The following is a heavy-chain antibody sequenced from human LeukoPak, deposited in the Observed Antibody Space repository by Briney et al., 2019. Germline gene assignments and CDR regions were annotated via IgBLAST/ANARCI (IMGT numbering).Heavy chain of an antibody. Sequence: SETLSLTCTVSGGSISSYYWSWIRQPPGKGLEWIGYIYYSGSTNYNPSLKSRVTISVDTSKNQFSLKLSSVTAADTAVYYCARGEYSNRWYSLQGFDIWGQGTMVTVSS. V-gene: IGHV4-59*08. J-gene: IGHJ3*02. CDR2: IYYSGST. CDR1: GGSISSYY. CDR3: ARGEYSNRWYSLQGFDI. D-gene: IGHD6-13*01.